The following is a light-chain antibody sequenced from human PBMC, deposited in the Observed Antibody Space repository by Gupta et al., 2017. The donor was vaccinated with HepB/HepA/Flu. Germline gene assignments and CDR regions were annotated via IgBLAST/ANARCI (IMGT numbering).Light chain of an antibody. CDR2: WAS. J-gene: IGKJ1*01. Sequence: DIVMTQSPDSLAVSLGERATINCKSSQSGLYNSNNKNYLAWYQQKSGQPPKLLITWASTRESGVPDRFSGGGSGTDFTLAISSRQPEDVAVYYCQQDYTTPWTFGQGTKVEIK. CDR3: QQDYTTPWT. CDR1: QSGLYNSNNKNY. V-gene: IGKV4-1*01.